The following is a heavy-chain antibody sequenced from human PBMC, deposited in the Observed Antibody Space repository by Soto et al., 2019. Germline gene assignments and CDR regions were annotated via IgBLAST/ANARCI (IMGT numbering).Heavy chain of an antibody. D-gene: IGHD4-17*01. Sequence: GASVKVSCKASGYTFKSYQIYWVRQAPGQRLECMGWINISNGNTEYSQNFQGRVTMTRDTSASTAYMELSSLRSEDTAVYYCARDTDLTLVTTLDYWGQGTPVTVPQ. CDR2: INISNGNT. CDR3: ARDTDLTLVTTLDY. V-gene: IGHV1-3*04. J-gene: IGHJ4*02. CDR1: GYTFKSYQ.